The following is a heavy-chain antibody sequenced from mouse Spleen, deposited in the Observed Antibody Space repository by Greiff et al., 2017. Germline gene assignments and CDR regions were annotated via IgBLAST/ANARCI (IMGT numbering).Heavy chain of an antibody. CDR1: GYTFTSYW. CDR3: TREEFITTVVARDWYFDV. Sequence: VQLQQSGTVLARPGASVKMSCKTSGYTFTSYWMHWVKQRPGQGLEWIGAIYPGNSDTSYNQKFKGKAKLTAVTSASTAYMELSSLTNEDSAVYYCTREEFITTVVARDWYFDVWGAGTTVTVSS. V-gene: IGHV1-5*01. D-gene: IGHD1-1*01. CDR2: IYPGNSDT. J-gene: IGHJ1*01.